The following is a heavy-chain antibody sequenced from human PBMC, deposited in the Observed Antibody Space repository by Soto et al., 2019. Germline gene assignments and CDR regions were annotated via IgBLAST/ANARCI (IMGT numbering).Heavy chain of an antibody. Sequence: SETLSLTCAVYGGSFSGYYWSWIRQPPGKGLEWIGEINHSGSTNYNPSLKSRATISVDTSKNQFSLKLSSVTAADTAVYYCARHIATIYDFWSGSYYFDYWGQGTLVTVSS. V-gene: IGHV4-34*01. CDR3: ARHIATIYDFWSGSYYFDY. D-gene: IGHD3-3*01. J-gene: IGHJ4*02. CDR1: GGSFSGYY. CDR2: INHSGST.